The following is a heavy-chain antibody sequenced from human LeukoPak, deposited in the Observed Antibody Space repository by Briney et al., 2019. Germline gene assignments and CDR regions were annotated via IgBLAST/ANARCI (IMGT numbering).Heavy chain of an antibody. CDR2: IIPIFGTA. V-gene: IGHV1-69*13. CDR3: ASTYSGSYLYYYYYGMDV. CDR1: GYTLTELS. J-gene: IGHJ6*02. D-gene: IGHD1-26*01. Sequence: SVKVSCRVSGYTLTELSMHWVRQAPGKGLEWMGGIIPIFGTANYAQKFQGRVTITADESTSTAYMELSSLRSEDTAVYYCASTYSGSYLYYYYYGMDVWGQGTTVTVSS.